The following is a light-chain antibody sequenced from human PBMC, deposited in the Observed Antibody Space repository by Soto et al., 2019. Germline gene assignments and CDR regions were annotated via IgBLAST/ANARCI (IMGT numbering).Light chain of an antibody. J-gene: IGKJ4*01. CDR2: YAA. CDR3: QQFSSYPLT. V-gene: IGKV3-20*01. CDR1: HTHYSSY. Sequence: TVLTQSPGTLSFSPGERATLSCRARHTHYSSYLASYQQQPGQPPRLLIYYAATRATSTPARIIGGRSGTDFTLTISRLEPEDFAVDYCQQFSSYPLTFGGGTKVDIK.